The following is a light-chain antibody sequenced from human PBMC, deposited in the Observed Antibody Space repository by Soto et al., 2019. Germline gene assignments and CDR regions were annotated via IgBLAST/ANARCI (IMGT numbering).Light chain of an antibody. V-gene: IGLV3-21*02. CDR2: DDS. J-gene: IGLJ2*01. Sequence: SYELTQPPSVSVAPGQTARITCGGTNIGSKSVHWYQQKPRQAPVLVVYDDSDRPSGIAERFSGSNSGNTATLTISRVEAGDEAEYYCQVWDSSSDHVVFGGGTKLTVL. CDR1: NIGSKS. CDR3: QVWDSSSDHVV.